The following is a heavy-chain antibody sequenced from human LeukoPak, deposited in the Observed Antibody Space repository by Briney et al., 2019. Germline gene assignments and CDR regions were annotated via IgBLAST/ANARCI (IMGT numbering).Heavy chain of an antibody. J-gene: IGHJ4*02. CDR1: GDSINSYY. D-gene: IGHD5-24*01. CDR3: ARERGEDGYHYQAY. V-gene: IGHV4-59*01. Sequence: SETLSLTCTVSGDSINSYYWSWIRQPPGKGLEWIWYVYYSGSTTYNPSLKSRVTISIDTSKNQFSLKLSSVTAADTAVYYCARERGEDGYHYQAYWGQGTLVTVSS. CDR2: VYYSGST.